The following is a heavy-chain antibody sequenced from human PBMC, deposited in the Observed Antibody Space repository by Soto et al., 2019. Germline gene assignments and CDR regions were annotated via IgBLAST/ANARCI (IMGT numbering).Heavy chain of an antibody. Sequence: QVQLVQSGAEVKKPGASVKVSCKASGYTFTSYGISWVRQAPGQGREWMGWISGYNGNTNYAQKLQGRVTMTTDTTTSTAYMELRSLRSDDTAVYYCARCGYCSSTSCYNDYYYYGMAVWGQGTTVTVSS. J-gene: IGHJ6*02. CDR1: GYTFTSYG. D-gene: IGHD2-2*02. CDR2: ISGYNGNT. V-gene: IGHV1-18*04. CDR3: ARCGYCSSTSCYNDYYYYGMAV.